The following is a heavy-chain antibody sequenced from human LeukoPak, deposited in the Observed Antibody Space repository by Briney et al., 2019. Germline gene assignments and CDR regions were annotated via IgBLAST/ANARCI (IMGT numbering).Heavy chain of an antibody. Sequence: SETLSLTCTVSGGSISGYYWSWLRQPPGKGLEWIGYIYYSGSTNYNPSLKSRVTISVDTSKNQFSLKLSAVTAADTAVYYCARGGSYYLNGWFDPWGQGTLVTVSS. J-gene: IGHJ5*02. CDR3: ARGGSYYLNGWFDP. V-gene: IGHV4-59*01. CDR1: GGSISGYY. D-gene: IGHD1-26*01. CDR2: IYYSGST.